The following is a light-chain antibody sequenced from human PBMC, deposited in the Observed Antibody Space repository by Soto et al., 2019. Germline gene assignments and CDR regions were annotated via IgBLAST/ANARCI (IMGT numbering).Light chain of an antibody. Sequence: EIVLTQSPGTLSLSPGARATLSCRASQSISSSYLAWYQQKPGQAPRLLIDAASSRATGIPDSFSGSGSGTDFTLTISRLEPEAFAVYYCQQYGSSSYTFGKGTQLEIK. CDR1: QSISSSY. CDR2: AAS. J-gene: IGKJ2*01. CDR3: QQYGSSSYT. V-gene: IGKV3-20*01.